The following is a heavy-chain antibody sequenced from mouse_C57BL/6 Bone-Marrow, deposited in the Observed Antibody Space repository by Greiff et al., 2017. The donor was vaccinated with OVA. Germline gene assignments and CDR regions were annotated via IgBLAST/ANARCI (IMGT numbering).Heavy chain of an antibody. CDR1: GYTFTSYW. V-gene: IGHV1-69*01. Sequence: QVQLQQPGAELVMPGASVKLSCKASGYTFTSYWMHWVKQRPGQGLEWIGEIDPSDSYTNYNQKFKGKSTLTVDKSSSTAYMQLSSLTSEYSAVYDCARFLSSLYAMDYWGQGTSVTVSS. CDR3: ARFLSSLYAMDY. CDR2: IDPSDSYT. J-gene: IGHJ4*01. D-gene: IGHD1-1*01.